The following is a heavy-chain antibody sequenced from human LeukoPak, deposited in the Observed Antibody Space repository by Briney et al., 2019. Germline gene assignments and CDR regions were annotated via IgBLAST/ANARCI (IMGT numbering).Heavy chain of an antibody. CDR2: LNPKSGDT. D-gene: IGHD2-21*02. V-gene: IGHV1-8*01. Sequence: ASVKVSCKASGFTFSNYDINWVRQAPGQGLEWMGWLNPKSGDTGYAQKFQGRVAMTRNTSITTAYMEVSSLTSEDTAVYYCARGTALSSPLEYWGQGTLVAVSS. J-gene: IGHJ4*02. CDR1: GFTFSNYD. CDR3: ARGTALSSPLEY.